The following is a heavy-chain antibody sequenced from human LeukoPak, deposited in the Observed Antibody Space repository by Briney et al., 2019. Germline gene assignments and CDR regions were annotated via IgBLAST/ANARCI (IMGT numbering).Heavy chain of an antibody. CDR1: GYTFTTYG. J-gene: IGHJ4*02. D-gene: IGHD3-9*01. V-gene: IGHV1-18*01. CDR3: ARETYSNILTGTDY. Sequence: EASVKVSCKASGYTFTTYGLSWVRQAPGQGLEWLGWISTYDDNIKYAQSLQGRLTLTIDTSTSTAYMELRSLTSDDTAVHYCARETYSNILTGTDYWGPGTLVTVSS. CDR2: ISTYDDNI.